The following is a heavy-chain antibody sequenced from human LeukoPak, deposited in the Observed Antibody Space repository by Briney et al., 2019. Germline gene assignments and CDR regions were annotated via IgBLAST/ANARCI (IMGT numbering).Heavy chain of an antibody. V-gene: IGHV3-53*01. Sequence: GGSLRLSCAASGFTVSSNYMSWVRQAPGKGLEWVSVIYSGGSTYYADSVKGRFTISRDNAKNSLYLQMNSLRAEDTAVYYGARWLELMRNFDWWGQGTLVTVSS. CDR1: GFTVSSNY. D-gene: IGHD5-24*01. CDR3: ARWLELMRNFDW. CDR2: IYSGGST. J-gene: IGHJ4*02.